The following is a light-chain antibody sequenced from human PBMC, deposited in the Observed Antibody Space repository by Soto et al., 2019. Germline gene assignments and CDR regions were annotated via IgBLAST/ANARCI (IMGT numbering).Light chain of an antibody. V-gene: IGKV3D-20*02. CDR2: DAS. J-gene: IGKJ5*01. CDR1: QSVSNNY. Sequence: EFVLTQCPGTLSLSPGERATLSCRASQSVSNNYLAWYQQKPGQAPRLLIYDASSRATGIPARFSGSGSGTDFTLTISSLEPEDFAVYYCQQRSNWSTFGQGTRLEI. CDR3: QQRSNWST.